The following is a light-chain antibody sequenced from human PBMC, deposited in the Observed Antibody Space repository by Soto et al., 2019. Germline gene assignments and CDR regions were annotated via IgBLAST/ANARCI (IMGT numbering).Light chain of an antibody. CDR3: QQYDNWPPIT. Sequence: EIVMTQSPATLSVSPGERATLSCRASQSISSYLAWYQQKPGQAPRLLIYAASTRATDIPVRFSGSGSGTDFTLTISSLQSEDSAIYYCQQYDNWPPITFGQGTRLEIK. CDR1: QSISSY. V-gene: IGKV3-15*01. CDR2: AAS. J-gene: IGKJ5*01.